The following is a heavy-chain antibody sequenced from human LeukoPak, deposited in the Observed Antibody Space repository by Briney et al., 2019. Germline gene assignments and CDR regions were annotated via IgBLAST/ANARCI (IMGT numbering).Heavy chain of an antibody. Sequence: SETLSLTCSVSDDSISDYYWCWIRQPPGRGLEWIGYTRYGGTTSQNPSLKSRVTMSVGTSKNRLSLRLTSVTAADTAVYYCARGSGIHAWNLQHWGQGILVTVSS. CDR2: TRYGGTT. V-gene: IGHV4-59*01. J-gene: IGHJ1*01. CDR1: DDSISDYY. CDR3: ARGSGIHAWNLQH. D-gene: IGHD1-1*01.